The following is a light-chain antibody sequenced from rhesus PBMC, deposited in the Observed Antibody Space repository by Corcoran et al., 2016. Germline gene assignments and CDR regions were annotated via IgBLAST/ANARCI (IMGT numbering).Light chain of an antibody. Sequence: QAARTQPRSVSGSPGQSVTISCTGTSSDIGGYNYVSWYQQHPGTAPKLMIYEVSKRPSGVSDRFSGSKSGNTASLTSSGLQAEDETDYYCSSYAGSNTFIFGGGTRLTVL. CDR3: SSYAGSNTFI. J-gene: IGLJ1*01. CDR2: EVS. CDR1: SSDIGGYNY. V-gene: IGLV2-32*02.